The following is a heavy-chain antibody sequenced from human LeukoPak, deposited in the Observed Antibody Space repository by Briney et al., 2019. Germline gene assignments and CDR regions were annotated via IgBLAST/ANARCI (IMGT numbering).Heavy chain of an antibody. Sequence: PGRSLRLSCAASGFTFSSYGMHWVRQAPGKGLEWVAVISYDGSNKYYADSVKGRFTISRDNSKNTLYLQMNSLRAEDTAVYYCARDSSGYYPKFDYWGQGTLVTVSS. CDR3: ARDSSGYYPKFDY. J-gene: IGHJ4*02. D-gene: IGHD3-22*01. CDR2: ISYDGSNK. CDR1: GFTFSSYG. V-gene: IGHV3-30*19.